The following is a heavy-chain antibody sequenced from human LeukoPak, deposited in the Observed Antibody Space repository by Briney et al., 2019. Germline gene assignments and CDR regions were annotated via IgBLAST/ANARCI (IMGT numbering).Heavy chain of an antibody. J-gene: IGHJ5*02. Sequence: SETLSLTCAVYGGSFSGYYWSWIRQPPGKGLEWIGEINHSGSTNYNPSLKSRVTISVDTSKNQFSLKLSSVTAAGTAVYYCARAQSSGNWFDPWGQGTLVTVSS. CDR3: ARAQSSGNWFDP. CDR1: GGSFSGYY. D-gene: IGHD6-19*01. CDR2: INHSGST. V-gene: IGHV4-34*01.